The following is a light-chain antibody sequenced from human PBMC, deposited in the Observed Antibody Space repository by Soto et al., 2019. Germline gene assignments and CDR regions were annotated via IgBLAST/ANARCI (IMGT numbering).Light chain of an antibody. CDR3: QQYDNLLLFT. CDR1: QDISNY. CDR2: DAS. V-gene: IGKV1-33*01. J-gene: IGKJ3*01. Sequence: DIQMTQSPSSLSASVGDRVTITCQASQDISNYLNWYQQKPGKAPKLLIYDASNLETGVPSRFSGSGSGTDFTFTISSLQPEESATYYCQQYDNLLLFTFGPGTKVAIK.